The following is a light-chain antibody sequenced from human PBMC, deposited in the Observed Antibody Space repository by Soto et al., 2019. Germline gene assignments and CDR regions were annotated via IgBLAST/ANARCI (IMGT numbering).Light chain of an antibody. Sequence: DIQMTQSPSSLSAFVGDRVTITCQASQDITNYLNWYQQKPGKAPNLLIYDASNLQTGVPSRFSASGSATEFAFTISSLQPEDIATYYGQQYGNLPLTGGGGTEVDIK. V-gene: IGKV1-33*01. J-gene: IGKJ4*01. CDR3: QQYGNLPLT. CDR1: QDITNY. CDR2: DAS.